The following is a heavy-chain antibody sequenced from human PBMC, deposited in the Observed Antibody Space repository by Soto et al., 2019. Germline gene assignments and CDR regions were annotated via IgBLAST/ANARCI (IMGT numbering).Heavy chain of an antibody. Sequence: XXTLSLTCTVSRGSITSSSYYWGWIRQPRGKGLEWIAXIYYSXSTYYNKSLKXXVTISVDXXKNQFSLKMSSVTAADTAVYYCARQGTSGYLDYWGQGTLVTVSS. CDR1: RGSITSSSYY. V-gene: IGHV4-39*01. J-gene: IGHJ4*02. CDR3: ARQGTSGYLDY. D-gene: IGHD3-22*01. CDR2: IYYSXST.